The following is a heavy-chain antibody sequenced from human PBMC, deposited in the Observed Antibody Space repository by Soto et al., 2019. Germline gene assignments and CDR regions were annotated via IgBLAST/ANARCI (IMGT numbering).Heavy chain of an antibody. CDR1: GFTFSSYE. CDR2: ISSSGSTI. CDR3: ARLDSSSSLYYYGMDV. V-gene: IGHV3-48*03. Sequence: SLRLSCAASGFTFSSYEMNWVRQSPGKGLEWVSYISSSGSTIYYADSVKGRFTISRDNAKNSLYLQMNSPRAEDTAVYYCARLDSSSSLYYYGMDVWGQGTTVTVSS. J-gene: IGHJ6*02. D-gene: IGHD6-6*01.